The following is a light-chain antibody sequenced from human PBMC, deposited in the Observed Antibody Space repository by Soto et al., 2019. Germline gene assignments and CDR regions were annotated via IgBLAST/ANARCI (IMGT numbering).Light chain of an antibody. J-gene: IGLJ2*01. V-gene: IGLV8-61*01. CDR2: STN. CDR1: SGSVSSSSH. CDR3: ALYLGSGISV. Sequence: QTVVTQEPSFSVSPGGTVTLTCGLTSGSVSSSSHPSWYQQTPGQAPRTLIYSTNTRSSGVPDRFSGSILGNKAALTITGAQADDESDYYCALYLGSGISVFGGGTQLTVL.